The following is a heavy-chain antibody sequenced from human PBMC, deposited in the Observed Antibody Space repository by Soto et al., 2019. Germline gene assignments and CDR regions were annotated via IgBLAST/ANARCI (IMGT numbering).Heavy chain of an antibody. CDR2: IWYDGSVK. J-gene: IGHJ4*02. V-gene: IGHV3-33*01. CDR3: ARADCGGQCPCDY. CDR1: GFTFGTYG. Sequence: QPGGSLRLSCAASGFTFGTYGMHWVRQAPGKGLEWVAGIWYDGSVKTYADSVKGRFSISRDNSQNTVYLQMNTLRAGDTAVYYCARADCGGQCPCDYWGQGTMVTASS. D-gene: IGHD2-21*01.